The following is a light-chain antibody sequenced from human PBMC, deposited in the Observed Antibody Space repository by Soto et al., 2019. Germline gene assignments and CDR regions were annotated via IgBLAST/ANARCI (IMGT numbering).Light chain of an antibody. J-gene: IGKJ4*01. CDR3: HQYGSSQLT. CDR2: GAS. Sequence: EIGLTQSPGTLSLSPGERATLSCRASQSVSSSYLAWYQQKPGQAPRLLIYGASSRATGIPDRFSGSGSGTDFTLTISRLEPEDFAVYYCHQYGSSQLTFGGGTKVEIK. V-gene: IGKV3-20*01. CDR1: QSVSSSY.